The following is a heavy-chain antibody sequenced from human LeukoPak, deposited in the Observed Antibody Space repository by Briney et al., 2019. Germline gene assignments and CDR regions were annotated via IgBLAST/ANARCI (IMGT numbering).Heavy chain of an antibody. J-gene: IGHJ5*02. CDR2: IYPGDSDT. CDR1: GYSFTSYW. D-gene: IGHD3-3*01. V-gene: IGHV5-51*01. CDR3: ARHWGRFLEWGLNWFDP. Sequence: GESLKISCKGSGYSFTSYWIGLVRQMPGKGLEWMGIIYPGDSDTRYSPSFQGQVTISADKSISTAYLQWSSLKASDTAMYYCARHWGRFLEWGLNWFDPWGQGTLVTVSS.